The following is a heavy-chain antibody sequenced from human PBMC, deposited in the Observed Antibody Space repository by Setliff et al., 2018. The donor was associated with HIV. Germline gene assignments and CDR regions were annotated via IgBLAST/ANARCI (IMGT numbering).Heavy chain of an antibody. V-gene: IGHV4-30-4*08. J-gene: IGHJ4*02. CDR2: ITYSGSA. CDR1: GGSISSDDYY. CDR3: ARGDGSSGWSGYFDY. D-gene: IGHD6-19*01. Sequence: SETLSLTCTVSGGSISSDDYYWNWIRQPPGKGLEWIGYITYSGSAYYNPSLKSRVTISIDTSNNQISLRLSSVTAADTAVYYCARGDGSSGWSGYFDYWGQGTRVTVSS.